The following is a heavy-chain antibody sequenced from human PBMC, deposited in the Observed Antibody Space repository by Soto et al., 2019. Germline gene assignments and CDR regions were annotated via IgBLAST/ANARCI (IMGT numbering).Heavy chain of an antibody. CDR1: GGSFSGYY. J-gene: IGHJ6*02. D-gene: IGHD1-20*01. V-gene: IGHV4-34*01. CDR3: ARLLPSITGQTHYYYYRMDV. CDR2: INHSGST. Sequence: SETLSLTCAVYGGSFSGYYWSWIRQPPGKGLGWIGEINHSGSTNYNPSLKSRVTISVDTSKNQFSLKLSSVTAADTAVYYCARLLPSITGQTHYYYYRMDVWGQWRTVTVSS.